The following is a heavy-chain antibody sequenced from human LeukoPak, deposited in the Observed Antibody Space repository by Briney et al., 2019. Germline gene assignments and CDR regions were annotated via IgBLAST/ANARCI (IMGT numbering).Heavy chain of an antibody. Sequence: GGSLRLSCAASGFTFSSYEMNWVRQAPGKGLEWVSYISSSGSTIYYADSVKGRFTISRDNAKNSLYLQMNSLRAEDTAVYYCARDTAMAMAKSPGFTSWSYWGQGTLVTVSS. D-gene: IGHD5-18*01. CDR1: GFTFSSYE. CDR2: ISSSGSTI. J-gene: IGHJ4*02. V-gene: IGHV3-48*03. CDR3: ARDTAMAMAKSPGFTSWSY.